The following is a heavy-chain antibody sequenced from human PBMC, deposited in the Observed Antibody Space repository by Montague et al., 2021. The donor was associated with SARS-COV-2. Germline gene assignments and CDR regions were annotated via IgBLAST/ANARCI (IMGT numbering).Heavy chain of an antibody. Sequence: CAISGDSVSSNSATWNWVRQSPSSGLEWLGMTYYRSKWYNDYAVSVRGRVTINPDTSKNQFSLQLNSVTPEDTAIYYCTSGREGNYNVMDVWGQGTTVTVSS. J-gene: IGHJ6*02. CDR3: TSGREGNYNVMDV. V-gene: IGHV6-1*01. CDR1: GDSVSSNSAT. D-gene: IGHD1-1*01. CDR2: TYYRSKWYN.